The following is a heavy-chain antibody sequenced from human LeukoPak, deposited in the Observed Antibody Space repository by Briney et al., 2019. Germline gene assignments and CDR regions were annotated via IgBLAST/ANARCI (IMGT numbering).Heavy chain of an antibody. D-gene: IGHD3-10*01. CDR2: IYYSGST. CDR3: ARIPGGDGSDYYYYGMDV. CDR1: GGSLSSGGYY. Sequence: SQTLSLTCTVSGGSLSSGGYYWSWIRQHPGKGLEWIGYIYYSGSTYYNPSLKSRVTISVDTSKNQFSLKLSSVTAADTAVYYCARIPGGDGSDYYYYGMDVWGKGTTVTVSS. V-gene: IGHV4-31*03. J-gene: IGHJ6*04.